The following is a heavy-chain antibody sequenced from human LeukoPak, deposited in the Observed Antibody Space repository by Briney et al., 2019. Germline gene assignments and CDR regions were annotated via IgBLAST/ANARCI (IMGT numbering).Heavy chain of an antibody. V-gene: IGHV3-30*04. Sequence: GRSLRLSCAASGITFSSYAMHWVRQAPGKGLEWVAVISYDGSNKYYADSVKGRFTISRDNSKNTLYLQMNSLRAEDTAVYYCARSGLSRFGFWGQGTLVTVSS. CDR3: ARSGLSRFGF. CDR2: ISYDGSNK. J-gene: IGHJ4*02. D-gene: IGHD2/OR15-2a*01. CDR1: GITFSSYA.